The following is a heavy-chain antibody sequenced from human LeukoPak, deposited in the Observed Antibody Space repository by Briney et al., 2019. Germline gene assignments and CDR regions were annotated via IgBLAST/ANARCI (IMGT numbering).Heavy chain of an antibody. Sequence: GGSLRLSCAASGFTFSSYSMNWVRQAPGKGLEWVSVISGGGSTYYADSVKGRFTISRDNSKNTLYLQMNSLRAEDTAVYYCARALGYSSGWYPYFDCWGQGTLVTVSS. J-gene: IGHJ4*02. V-gene: IGHV3-53*01. CDR1: GFTFSSYS. CDR3: ARALGYSSGWYPYFDC. CDR2: ISGGGST. D-gene: IGHD6-19*01.